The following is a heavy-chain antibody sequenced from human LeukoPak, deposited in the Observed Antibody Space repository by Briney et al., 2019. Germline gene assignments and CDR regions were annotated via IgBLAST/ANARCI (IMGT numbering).Heavy chain of an antibody. CDR3: ARDYNYYYYYYMDV. J-gene: IGHJ6*03. CDR1: GYSISSGYY. V-gene: IGHV4-38-2*02. Sequence: SETLSLTCTVSGYSISSGYYWGWIRQPPGKGLEWIGSIYHSGSTYYNPSLKSRVTISVDTSKNQFSLKLSSVTAADTAVYYCARDYNYYYYYYMDVWGKGTTVTVSS. D-gene: IGHD3-10*01. CDR2: IYHSGST.